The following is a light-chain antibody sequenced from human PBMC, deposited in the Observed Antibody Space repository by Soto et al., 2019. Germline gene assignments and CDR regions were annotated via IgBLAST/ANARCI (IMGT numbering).Light chain of an antibody. CDR3: QQYGSSPIT. V-gene: IGKV3-20*01. CDR2: GAS. Sequence: EIEMTQSPATLSLAPGERVTLSCRASQSVSSNLAWYQQKPGQAPRLLIYGASSRATGIPDRFSGSGSGTDFTLTISRLEPEDFAVYYCQQYGSSPITFGQGTRLEIK. J-gene: IGKJ5*01. CDR1: QSVSSN.